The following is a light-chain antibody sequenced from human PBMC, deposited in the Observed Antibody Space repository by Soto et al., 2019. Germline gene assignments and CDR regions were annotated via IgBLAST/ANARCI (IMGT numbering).Light chain of an antibody. CDR2: EVN. J-gene: IGLJ1*01. CDR1: SSDVGGYNY. CDR3: SSYTSSGTLYV. V-gene: IGLV2-14*01. Sequence: QSVLTQPASVSGSLGQSITISCTGTSSDVGGYNYVSWYQHHPGKAPKLIIYEVNNRPPGVSNRFSGSKSDNTASLTISGLQAEDEADYHCSSYTSSGTLYVFGTGTKV.